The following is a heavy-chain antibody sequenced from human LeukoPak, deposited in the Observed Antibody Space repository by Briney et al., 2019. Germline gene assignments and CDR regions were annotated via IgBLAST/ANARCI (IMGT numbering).Heavy chain of an antibody. D-gene: IGHD3-16*01. Sequence: PSETLSLTCTVSGGSISSGSYYWSWIRQPAGKGLEWIGRIYTSGSTNYNPSLKSRVTISVDTSKNQFSLKLSSVTAADTAVYYCARVEWGTYYDYVWGTSDAFDIWGQGTMVTVSS. CDR3: ARVEWGTYYDYVWGTSDAFDI. V-gene: IGHV4-61*02. CDR2: IYTSGST. CDR1: GGSISSGSYY. J-gene: IGHJ3*02.